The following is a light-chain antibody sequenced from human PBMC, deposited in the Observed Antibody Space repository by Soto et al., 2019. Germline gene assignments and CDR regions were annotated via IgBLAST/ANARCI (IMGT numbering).Light chain of an antibody. Sequence: DIQMTQSPSSLSASVGDRVTITCRASQSIGSYLTWYQQKSGKAPKLLIYAASSLQSEAPSRFSGSGAVTAFTLTISSLQPEDFATYYCQQSYSTLTWTFGQGTKVEIK. CDR3: QQSYSTLTWT. CDR2: AAS. J-gene: IGKJ1*01. V-gene: IGKV1-39*01. CDR1: QSIGSY.